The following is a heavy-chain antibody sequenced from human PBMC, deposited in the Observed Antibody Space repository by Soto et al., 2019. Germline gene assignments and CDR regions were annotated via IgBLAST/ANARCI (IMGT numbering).Heavy chain of an antibody. CDR2: INPHSGGA. D-gene: IGHD3-10*01. CDR3: ARDLGTSYYYGMDV. J-gene: IGHJ6*02. CDR1: GYTFTGYY. Sequence: ASVKVSCKASGYTFTGYYMHWVRQAPGQGLEWMGWINPHSGGANYAQKFQGWVTMTRDTSISTAYMELSRLRSDDTAVYYCARDLGTSYYYGMDVWGQGTTVTVSS. V-gene: IGHV1-2*04.